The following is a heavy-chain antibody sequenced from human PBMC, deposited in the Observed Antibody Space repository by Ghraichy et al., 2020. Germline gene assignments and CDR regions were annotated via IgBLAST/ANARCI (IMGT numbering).Heavy chain of an antibody. CDR2: ITSSGTTI. D-gene: IGHD2-15*01. CDR1: GFTFSSYA. J-gene: IGHJ4*02. V-gene: IGHV3-48*02. Sequence: GGSLRLSCAASGFTFSSYAMDWVRQAPGKGLEWLSYITSSGTTIYYADSVKGRFTISRDNAKNSLYLQMSSLRDEDTAVYYCSREGGNYCSGGSCSRDFEYWGQGTLGTVAS. CDR3: SREGGNYCSGGSCSRDFEY.